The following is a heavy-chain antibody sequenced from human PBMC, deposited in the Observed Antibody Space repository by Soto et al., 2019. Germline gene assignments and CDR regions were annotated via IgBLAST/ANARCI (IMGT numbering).Heavy chain of an antibody. D-gene: IGHD6-19*01. CDR3: ARDSAGLYSSGLYYFDY. V-gene: IGHV1-18*01. Sequence: QVQLVQSGAEVKKPGASVKVSCKASGYTFTSYGISWVRQAPGQGLEWMGWISAYNGNTNYAQKLQSRVTMTTDTSTSTAYMELRSLRSDDTAVYYCARDSAGLYSSGLYYFDYWGQGTLVTVSS. CDR2: ISAYNGNT. CDR1: GYTFTSYG. J-gene: IGHJ4*02.